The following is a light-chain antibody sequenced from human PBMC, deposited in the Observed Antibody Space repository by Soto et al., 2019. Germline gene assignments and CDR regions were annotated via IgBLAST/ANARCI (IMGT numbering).Light chain of an antibody. CDR3: QQYNNWPPWT. CDR2: GAS. J-gene: IGKJ1*01. V-gene: IGKV3-15*01. Sequence: EIVMTQSPATLSVSPGERATLSCRASQSVRSNLAWYQQKPGQAPSILIYGASTRATGIPARFSGSGSGTEFTLTISSLQSEDFAVYYCQQYNNWPPWTFGQGTKVEIK. CDR1: QSVRSN.